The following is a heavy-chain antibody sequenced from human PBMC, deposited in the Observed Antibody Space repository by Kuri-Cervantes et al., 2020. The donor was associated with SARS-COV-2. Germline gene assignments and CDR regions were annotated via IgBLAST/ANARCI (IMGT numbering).Heavy chain of an antibody. CDR3: ARLTTLHHHFGNDFWTGYYLLGDV. J-gene: IGHJ4*02. D-gene: IGHD3/OR15-3a*01. V-gene: IGHV5-51*01. CDR1: GNSFTTYW. CDR2: IYPGDSNT. Sequence: GESLKISCKHSGNSFTTYWIGWVRQMPGNGLELMGIIYPGDSNTKYSPSFQGHVTVSSDKSLRTAYLQWSSLKASDTAMYYCARLTTLHHHFGNDFWTGYYLLGDVWGQGTQVTVSS.